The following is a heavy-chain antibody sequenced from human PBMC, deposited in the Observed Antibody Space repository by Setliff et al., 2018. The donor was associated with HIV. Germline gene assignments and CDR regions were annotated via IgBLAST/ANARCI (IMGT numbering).Heavy chain of an antibody. Sequence: GESLKISCKGSGYSFTSYWIGWVRQLPGKGLEWMGIIYPSDSDTRYSPSFQGQITISADKSISTAYLQLSSLEASDTAMYYCARLLNGYNSYDYYYMDVWGKGTTVTVSS. J-gene: IGHJ6*03. CDR1: GYSFTSYW. CDR3: ARLLNGYNSYDYYYMDV. CDR2: IYPSDSDT. V-gene: IGHV5-51*01. D-gene: IGHD5-12*01.